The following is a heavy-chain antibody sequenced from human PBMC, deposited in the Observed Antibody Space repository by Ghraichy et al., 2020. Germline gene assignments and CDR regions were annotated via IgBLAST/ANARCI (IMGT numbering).Heavy chain of an antibody. CDR1: GFTFSSYS. Sequence: GGSLRLSCAASGFTFSSYSMNWVRQAPGKGLEWVSSISSSSSYIYYADSVKGRFTISRDNAKNSLYLQMNSLRAEDTAVYYCARRRFGEFHFDYWGQGTLVTVSS. CDR3: ARRRFGEFHFDY. J-gene: IGHJ4*02. V-gene: IGHV3-21*01. CDR2: ISSSSSYI. D-gene: IGHD3-10*01.